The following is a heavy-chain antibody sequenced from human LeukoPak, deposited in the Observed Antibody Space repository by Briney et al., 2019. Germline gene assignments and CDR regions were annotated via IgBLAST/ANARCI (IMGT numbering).Heavy chain of an antibody. CDR1: GASISSSS. J-gene: IGHJ4*02. Sequence: SETLSLTCTVSGASISSSSWNWIRQPPGKGLEWIGRIYYSGSTNYNPSLKGRVTMSVDTSKNQFSLKLSSVTAADTAVYYCARVPYDSSGYYYFDYWGQGTLVTVSS. CDR2: IYYSGST. CDR3: ARVPYDSSGYYYFDY. D-gene: IGHD3-22*01. V-gene: IGHV4-59*08.